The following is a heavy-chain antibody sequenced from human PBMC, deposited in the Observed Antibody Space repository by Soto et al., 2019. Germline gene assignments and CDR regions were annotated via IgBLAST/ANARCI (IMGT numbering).Heavy chain of an antibody. CDR2: ISGSGGST. Sequence: PGGSLRLSCAASGFTFSSYAMSWVRQAPGKGLEWVSAISGSGGSTYYADSVKGRFTISRDNSKNTLYLQMNSLRAEDTAVYYCAKSRRYCSSTSCYSPDYYYGMEVWGQGTTVTVSS. CDR3: AKSRRYCSSTSCYSPDYYYGMEV. CDR1: GFTFSSYA. V-gene: IGHV3-23*01. J-gene: IGHJ6*02. D-gene: IGHD2-2*02.